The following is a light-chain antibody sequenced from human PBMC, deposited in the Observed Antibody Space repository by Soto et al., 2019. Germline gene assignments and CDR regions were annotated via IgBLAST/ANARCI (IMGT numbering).Light chain of an antibody. V-gene: IGKV1-39*01. CDR1: QSISNY. J-gene: IGKJ1*01. CDR3: QQSYSTPT. Sequence: DIQMTQSPSSLSASVGDRVTITCRASQSISNYLSWYQQKPGKVPNLLIYAASSLQSGVPSRFSGSGSGTDFTLTSISLQHEAFATYYCQQSYSTPTFGQGTKVEIK. CDR2: AAS.